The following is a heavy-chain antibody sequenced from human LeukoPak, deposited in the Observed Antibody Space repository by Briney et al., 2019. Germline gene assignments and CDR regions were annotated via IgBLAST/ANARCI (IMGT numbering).Heavy chain of an antibody. CDR3: ARDPVEWELLLDY. Sequence: ASVKVSCKASGYTFTSNYIHWVRQAPGQGLEWMGMIYPRDGSTSYAQKFQGRVTVTRDTSTSTVHMELSGLRVEDTAVYYCARDPVEWELLLDYWGQGTLATVSS. J-gene: IGHJ4*02. CDR1: GYTFTSNY. D-gene: IGHD1-26*01. CDR2: IYPRDGST. V-gene: IGHV1-46*01.